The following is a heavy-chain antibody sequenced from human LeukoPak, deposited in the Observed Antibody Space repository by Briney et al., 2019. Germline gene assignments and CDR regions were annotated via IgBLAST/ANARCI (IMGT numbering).Heavy chain of an antibody. J-gene: IGHJ4*02. D-gene: IGHD4-23*01. CDR3: AGSAVTNLDS. V-gene: IGHV3-66*01. CDR2: IHSGGAT. CDR1: GFTVTSNF. Sequence: PGGSLRLSCAASGFTVTSNFMSWVRQAPGKGLEWASVIHSGGATYYADSVKGRFTISRDISKNALYLQMNSLRGDDTAVYYCAGSAVTNLDSWGQGNLVTVSS.